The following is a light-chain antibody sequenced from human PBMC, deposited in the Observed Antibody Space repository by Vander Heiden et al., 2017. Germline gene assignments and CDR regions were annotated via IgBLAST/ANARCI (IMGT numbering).Light chain of an antibody. J-gene: IGKJ2*01. V-gene: IGKV3-20*01. CDR2: GAS. Sequence: PRLLIYGASSRPTGIPDRFSGSGSGTDFTLTINTLEPEDFAVYYCQQYSDSQYTFGQGTNLEIK. CDR3: QQYSDSQYT.